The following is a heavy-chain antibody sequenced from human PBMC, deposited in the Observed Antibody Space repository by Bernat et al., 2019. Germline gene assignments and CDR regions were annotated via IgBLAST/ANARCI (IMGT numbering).Heavy chain of an antibody. CDR3: ARDEVEPIKAAAGVDPWYFDL. Sequence: QVQLVQSGAEVKKPGASVKLSRKASGYTFTSYYMHWVRQAPGQGLEWMGIINPSGGSTSYAQKFQGRVTMTRDTSTSTVYMELSRLRSEDTAVYYCARDEVEPIKAAAGVDPWYFDLWGRGTLVTVSS. D-gene: IGHD6-13*01. CDR1: GYTFTSYY. J-gene: IGHJ2*01. V-gene: IGHV1-46*01. CDR2: INPSGGST.